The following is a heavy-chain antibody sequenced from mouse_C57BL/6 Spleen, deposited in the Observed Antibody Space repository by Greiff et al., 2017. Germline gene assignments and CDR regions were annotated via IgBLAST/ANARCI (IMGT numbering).Heavy chain of an antibody. J-gene: IGHJ1*03. Sequence: QVQLQQPGAELVRPGSSVKLSCKASGYTFTSYWMDWVKQRPGQGLEWIGNIYPSDSETHYNQKFKDKATLTVDKSSSTAYMQLSSLTSEDSAVYYCARDYDGYFHWYFDVWGTGTTVTVSS. CDR3: ARDYDGYFHWYFDV. CDR2: IYPSDSET. CDR1: GYTFTSYW. V-gene: IGHV1-61*01. D-gene: IGHD2-3*01.